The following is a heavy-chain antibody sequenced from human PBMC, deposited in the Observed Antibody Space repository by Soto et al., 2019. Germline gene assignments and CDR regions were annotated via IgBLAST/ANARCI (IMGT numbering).Heavy chain of an antibody. CDR1: GFTFSTYS. J-gene: IGHJ4*02. CDR2: ISSSSSTI. CDR3: ARVDYYDFRGVFDY. V-gene: IGHV3-48*02. Sequence: EVQLVESGGGLVQPGGSLRLSCAASGFTFSTYSMIWVRQAPGKGLEWASYISSSSSTINYADSVKGRFTISRDNAKNSLYLEMNSLREEDTAVYHCARVDYYDFRGVFDYWGPGILVIVST. D-gene: IGHD3-3*01.